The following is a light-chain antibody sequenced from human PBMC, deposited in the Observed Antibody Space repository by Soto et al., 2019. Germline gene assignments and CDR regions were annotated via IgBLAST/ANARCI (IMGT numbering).Light chain of an antibody. Sequence: EIVMTQSPATLSVSPGERATLSCRASQSVSSNLAWYQQKPGQAPRLLIYGASTRATGIPARFSGSGSATDFTHTISSLRSEDFAVYYWQQYNNWTPETFGRGTKVEIK. J-gene: IGKJ1*01. CDR1: QSVSSN. V-gene: IGKV3-15*01. CDR2: GAS. CDR3: QQYNNWTPET.